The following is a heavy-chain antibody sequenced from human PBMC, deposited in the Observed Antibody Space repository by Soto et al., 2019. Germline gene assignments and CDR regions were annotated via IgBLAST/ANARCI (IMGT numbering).Heavy chain of an antibody. CDR1: GFTFSSYG. CDR3: AKDGFYCSGGSCYRVDDYYYGMDV. Sequence: QVQLVESGGGVVQPGRSLRLSCAASGFTFSSYGMHWARQAPGKGLEWVAVISYDGSNKHYADSVKGRFTISRDNSKNTLYLQMNSLRAEDTGVYYCAKDGFYCSGGSCYRVDDYYYGMDVWGQGTTVTVSS. J-gene: IGHJ6*02. D-gene: IGHD2-15*01. CDR2: ISYDGSNK. V-gene: IGHV3-30*18.